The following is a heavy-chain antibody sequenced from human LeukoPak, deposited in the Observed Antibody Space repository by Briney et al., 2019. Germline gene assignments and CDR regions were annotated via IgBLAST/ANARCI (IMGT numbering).Heavy chain of an antibody. CDR1: GFTFSSYW. Sequence: PGGSLRLSCAASGFTFSSYWMHWVRQAPGKGLVWVSRINSGGSSTSYADSVKGRFTISRDNAKNTLYLQMNSLRAEDTAVYYCARTDDYGDYNPFDYWGQGTLVTVSS. J-gene: IGHJ4*02. D-gene: IGHD4-17*01. V-gene: IGHV3-74*01. CDR3: ARTDDYGDYNPFDY. CDR2: INSGGSST.